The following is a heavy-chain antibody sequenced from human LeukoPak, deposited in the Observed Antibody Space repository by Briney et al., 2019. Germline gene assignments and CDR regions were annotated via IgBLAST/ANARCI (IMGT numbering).Heavy chain of an antibody. D-gene: IGHD3-10*01. CDR3: ARVIPMVRGVIFNWFDP. J-gene: IGHJ5*02. Sequence: ASVKVSCKASGYTFTGYYMHWVRQAPGQGLEWMGWINPNSGGTNYAQKFQGRVTMTRDTSISTAYMELSRLRSDDTAVYYCARVIPMVRGVIFNWFDPWGQGTLVTVS. CDR2: INPNSGGT. V-gene: IGHV1-2*02. CDR1: GYTFTGYY.